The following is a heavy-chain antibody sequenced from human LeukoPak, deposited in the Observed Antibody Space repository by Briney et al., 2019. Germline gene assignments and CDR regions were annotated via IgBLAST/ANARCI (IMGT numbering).Heavy chain of an antibody. Sequence: ASVKVSCKTSGYTFTSYGISWVRQAPGQGLEWMRWISAYNGNTNYAQKLQGRVTMTTDTSTSTAYMELRSLRSDDTAVYYCARDGDSCTSTSCYYPLDYWGQGTLVTVSS. CDR1: GYTFTSYG. CDR3: ARDGDSCTSTSCYYPLDY. D-gene: IGHD2-2*01. CDR2: ISAYNGNT. V-gene: IGHV1-18*01. J-gene: IGHJ4*02.